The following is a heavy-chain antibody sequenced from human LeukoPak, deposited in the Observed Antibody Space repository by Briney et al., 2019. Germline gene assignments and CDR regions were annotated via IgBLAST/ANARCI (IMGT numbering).Heavy chain of an antibody. D-gene: IGHD6-13*01. CDR3: AKDPGIAAAGSPGY. CDR2: IRYDGSNK. J-gene: IGHJ4*02. CDR1: GFTFSSYG. V-gene: IGHV3-30*02. Sequence: PGESLRLSCAASGFTFSSYGMHWVRQAPGKGLERVAFIRYDGSNKYYADSVKGRFTISRDNSKNTLYLQMNSLRAEDTAVYYCAKDPGIAAAGSPGYWGQGTLVTVSS.